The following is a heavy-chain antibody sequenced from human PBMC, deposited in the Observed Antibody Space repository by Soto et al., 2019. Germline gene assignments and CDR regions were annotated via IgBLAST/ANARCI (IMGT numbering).Heavy chain of an antibody. CDR2: VDYRGTI. J-gene: IGHJ5*02. CDR1: VGSIATSSYV. V-gene: IGHV4-39*02. CDR3: SRPATEGFDA. Sequence: AETLCITCIVSVGSIATSSYVWAWIRRPPGKGLEWIGSVDYRGTIYNNPSLKSRVTISVDTSKNHFSLKLDSVTAADTPVYYCSRPATEGFDAWGQGTMVTVSS.